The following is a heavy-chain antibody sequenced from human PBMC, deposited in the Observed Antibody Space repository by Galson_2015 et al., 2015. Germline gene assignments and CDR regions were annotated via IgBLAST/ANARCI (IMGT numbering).Heavy chain of an antibody. V-gene: IGHV1-46*01. J-gene: IGHJ4*02. CDR2: INPSGGST. CDR1: GYTFTSYY. CDR3: ARSRGIAVAGTSGSFDY. D-gene: IGHD6-19*01. Sequence: SVKVSCKASGYTFTSYYMHWVRQAPGQGLEWMGIINPSGGSTSYAQKFQGRVTMTRDTSTSTVYMELSSLRSEDTAVYYCARSRGIAVAGTSGSFDYWGQGTLVTVSS.